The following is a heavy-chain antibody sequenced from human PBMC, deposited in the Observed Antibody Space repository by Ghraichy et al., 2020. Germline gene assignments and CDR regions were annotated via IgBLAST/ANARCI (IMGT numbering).Heavy chain of an antibody. CDR3: ARALSVVVPSLDV. CDR2: IIPILGTA. J-gene: IGHJ6*02. Sequence: GGIIPILGTAIYAQKFQGRVTMTAHESTSTTYMELSSLRSEDTAVYYCARALSVVVPSLDVWGQGTTVTVSS. V-gene: IGHV1-69*01. D-gene: IGHD2-2*01.